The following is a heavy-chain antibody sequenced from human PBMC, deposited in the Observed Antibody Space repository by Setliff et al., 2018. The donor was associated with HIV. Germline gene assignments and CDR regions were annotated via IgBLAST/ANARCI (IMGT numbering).Heavy chain of an antibody. J-gene: IGHJ3*02. CDR2: ISAYSGNT. CDR1: GYTFTSYG. D-gene: IGHD3-3*01. V-gene: IGHV1-18*01. CDR3: ARVAWYYSFWSGLGDAFDI. Sequence: ASVKVSCKASGYTFTSYGISWVRQAPGQGLEWMGWISAYSGNTNYAQKLQGRVTMTTDTATSTAYMELRSLRSDDTAVYYCARVAWYYSFWSGLGDAFDIWGQGTMVTVSS.